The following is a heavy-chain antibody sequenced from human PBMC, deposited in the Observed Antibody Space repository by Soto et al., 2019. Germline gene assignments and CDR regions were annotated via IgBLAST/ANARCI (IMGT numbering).Heavy chain of an antibody. Sequence: PSETLSLTCTVSGGSISSGDYYWSWIRQPPGKGLEWIGYIYYSGSTYYNPSLKSRVTISVDTSKNQFSLKLSSVTAADTAVYYCARAPYNWNPKEFGSFDYWGQGTLVTVSS. CDR2: IYYSGST. CDR3: ARAPYNWNPKEFGSFDY. J-gene: IGHJ4*02. CDR1: GGSISSGDYY. D-gene: IGHD1-20*01. V-gene: IGHV4-30-4*01.